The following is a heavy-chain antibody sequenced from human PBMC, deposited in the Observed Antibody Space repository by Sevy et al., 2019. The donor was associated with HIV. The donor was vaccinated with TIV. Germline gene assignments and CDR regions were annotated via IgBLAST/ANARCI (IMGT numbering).Heavy chain of an antibody. D-gene: IGHD3-3*01. V-gene: IGHV1-3*01. Sequence: ASVKVSCKASGYSFTNHAIQWVRQAPGQGLEWMGWIKADNGNIKYSQKFQDRLTITRDTSATTAYMELRSLRPEDTALYFCAREKGGILGVVAGQFDSWGQGTLVTVSS. CDR3: AREKGGILGVVAGQFDS. CDR1: GYSFTNHA. J-gene: IGHJ4*02. CDR2: IKADNGNI.